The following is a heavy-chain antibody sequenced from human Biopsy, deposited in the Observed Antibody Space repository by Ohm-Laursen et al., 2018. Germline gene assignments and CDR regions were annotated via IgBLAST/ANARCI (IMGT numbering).Heavy chain of an antibody. CDR2: NIPILGTG. CDR3: ATKLTGYFHH. CDR1: GYTFTSYG. Sequence: SSVKVSCKASGYTFTSYGISWVRQAPGQGLEWLGGNIPILGTGNYAQKFQDRVTVAADTSTSTATMELRSLRPDDTAVYYCATKLTGYFHHWGQGTLVIVSS. J-gene: IGHJ1*01. D-gene: IGHD3-9*01. V-gene: IGHV1-69*06.